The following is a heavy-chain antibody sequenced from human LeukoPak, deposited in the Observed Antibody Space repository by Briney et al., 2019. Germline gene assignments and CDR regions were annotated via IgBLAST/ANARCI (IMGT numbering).Heavy chain of an antibody. J-gene: IGHJ4*02. D-gene: IGHD1-14*01. Sequence: GGSLRLSCAASGFTVSSNYMSWVRQAPGKGLERVSVIYSGGSTYYADSVKGRFTISRDNSKNTLYLQMNSLRAEDTAVYYCARDLAGFYFDYWGQGILVTVSS. V-gene: IGHV3-53*01. CDR2: IYSGGST. CDR3: ARDLAGFYFDY. CDR1: GFTVSSNY.